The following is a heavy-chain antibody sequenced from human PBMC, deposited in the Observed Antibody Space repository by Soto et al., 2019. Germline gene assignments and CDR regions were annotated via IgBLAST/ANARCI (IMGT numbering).Heavy chain of an antibody. Sequence: ASVKVSCKASGYTFTGYYMHWVRQAPGQGLEWMGWINPNSGGTNYAQKFQGWVTMTRDTSISTAYMELSRLRSDDTAVYYCAIAVVPAAMGYYSYGMDVWGQGTTVTLSS. CDR3: AIAVVPAAMGYYSYGMDV. V-gene: IGHV1-2*04. CDR2: INPNSGGT. CDR1: GYTFTGYY. J-gene: IGHJ6*02. D-gene: IGHD2-2*01.